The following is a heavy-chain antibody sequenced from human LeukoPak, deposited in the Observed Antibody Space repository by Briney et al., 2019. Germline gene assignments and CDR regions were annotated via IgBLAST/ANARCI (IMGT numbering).Heavy chain of an antibody. CDR1: GGSISSGGYY. V-gene: IGHV4-61*08. D-gene: IGHD1-26*01. J-gene: IGHJ4*02. CDR3: ARGREWEPKVFDY. CDR2: IYYSGST. Sequence: SETLSLTCTVSGGSISSGGYYWSWIRQHPGKGLEWIGYIYYSGSTNYNPSLKSRVTISVDTSKNQFSLKLSSVTAADTAVYYCARGREWEPKVFDYWGQGTLVTVSS.